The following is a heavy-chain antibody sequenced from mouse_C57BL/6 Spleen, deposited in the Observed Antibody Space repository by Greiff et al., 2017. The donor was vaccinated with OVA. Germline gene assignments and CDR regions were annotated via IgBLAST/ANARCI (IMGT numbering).Heavy chain of an antibody. D-gene: IGHD4-1*01. CDR1: GFTFSSYA. Sequence: EVNLVESGGGLVKPGGSLKLSCAASGFTFSSYAMSWVRQTPEKRLEWVATISDGGSYTYYPDNVKGRFTISRDNAKNNLYLQMSHLKSEDTAMYYCAREGTNWYYFDYWGQGTTLTVSS. V-gene: IGHV5-4*01. J-gene: IGHJ2*01. CDR3: AREGTNWYYFDY. CDR2: ISDGGSYT.